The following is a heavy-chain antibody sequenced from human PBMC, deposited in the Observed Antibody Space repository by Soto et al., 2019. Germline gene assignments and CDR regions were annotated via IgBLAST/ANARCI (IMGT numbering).Heavy chain of an antibody. V-gene: IGHV4-59*01. D-gene: IGHD2-21*01. CDR2: IYYSGST. Sequence: PSETLSLTCTVSGGSISSYYWSWIRQPPGKGPEWIGYIYYSGSTNYNPSLKSRVTISVDTSKNQFSLKLSSVTAADAAVYYCARNIFDVNAFDIWGQGTMVTVSS. CDR3: ARNIFDVNAFDI. CDR1: GGSISSYY. J-gene: IGHJ3*02.